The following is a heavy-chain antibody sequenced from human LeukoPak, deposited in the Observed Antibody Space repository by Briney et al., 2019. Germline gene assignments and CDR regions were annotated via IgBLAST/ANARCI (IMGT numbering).Heavy chain of an antibody. J-gene: IGHJ4*02. CDR2: IWYDGSNK. V-gene: IGHV3-33*06. CDR3: VKDRTTSYFDY. D-gene: IGHD4-17*01. Sequence: PGGSLRLSCAASEFTFSSYGMHWVRQAPGKGLEWVAVIWYDGSNKYYADSVKGRFTISRDNSKNTLYLQMNSLRAEDTAVYYCVKDRTTSYFDYWGQGTLVTVSS. CDR1: EFTFSSYG.